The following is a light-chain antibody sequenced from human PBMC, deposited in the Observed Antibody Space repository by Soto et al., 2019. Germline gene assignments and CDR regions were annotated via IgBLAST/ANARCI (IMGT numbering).Light chain of an antibody. CDR2: EVS. V-gene: IGLV2-8*01. Sequence: QSALTQPPSASGSPGQSVAISCTGTSSDIGAYKFVSWYQQHPGKAPRLILYEVSRRPSGVPDRFSGSTSGNTASLTVSGLLADDEADYYCSLYAGTNSVVFGGGTKLTVL. J-gene: IGLJ2*01. CDR1: SSDIGAYKF. CDR3: SLYAGTNSVV.